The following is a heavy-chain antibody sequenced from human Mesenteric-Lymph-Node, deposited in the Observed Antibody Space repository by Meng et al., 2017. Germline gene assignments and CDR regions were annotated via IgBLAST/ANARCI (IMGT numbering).Heavy chain of an antibody. CDR2: VFHSGTT. V-gene: IGHV4-34*12. J-gene: IGHJ4*02. D-gene: IGHD2-21*01. CDR1: GGSFSGYY. Sequence: QVPRQQWGAGLLKPSETLSLTCAVYGGSFSGYYWSWIRQPPGKGLEWIGEVFHSGTTNYNPSLRSRVTISVDKSNNQFSLRLNSVTAADTAVYYCVGNSNYCVGYWGQGTLVTVSS. CDR3: VGNSNYCVGY.